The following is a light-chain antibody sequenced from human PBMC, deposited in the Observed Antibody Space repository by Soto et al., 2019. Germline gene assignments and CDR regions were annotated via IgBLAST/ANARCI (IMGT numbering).Light chain of an antibody. CDR2: EVS. CDR3: SSYTTSSTLVV. Sequence: QSALTQPASVSGSPGQSITIACTGTSSDVGGYNYVSWYQQHPGKAPKVMIYEVSHRPSGVSDRFSGSKSGNTASLTISGLQAEDEADYYCSSYTTSSTLVVFGGWTKVTVL. V-gene: IGLV2-14*01. J-gene: IGLJ2*01. CDR1: SSDVGGYNY.